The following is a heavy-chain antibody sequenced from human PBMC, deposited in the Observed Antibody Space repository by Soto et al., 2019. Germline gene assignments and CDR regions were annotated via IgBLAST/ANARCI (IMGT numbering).Heavy chain of an antibody. V-gene: IGHV3-53*02. Sequence: EVQLVETGGGLIQPGGSLRLSCAASGFTVSSNYMSWVRQAPGKGLERVSVIYSGGSTYYADSVKGRFTISRDNSKITLNLQMNSLKAEDTAVYYCARGGGRDGYNSPYYFDYWGQGTLVTVSS. J-gene: IGHJ4*02. CDR1: GFTVSSNY. D-gene: IGHD5-12*01. CDR2: IYSGGST. CDR3: ARGGGRDGYNSPYYFDY.